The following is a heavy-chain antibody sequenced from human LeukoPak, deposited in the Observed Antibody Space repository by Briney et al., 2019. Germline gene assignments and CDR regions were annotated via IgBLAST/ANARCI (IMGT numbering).Heavy chain of an antibody. V-gene: IGHV3-21*01. Sequence: GSLRLSCAASGFTFSSYSMNWVRQAPGKGLEWVSSISSSSSYIYYADSVKGRFTISRDNAKNSLYLQMNSLRAEDTAVYYCARESIAVAGTGDYWGQGTLVTVSS. CDR3: ARESIAVAGTGDY. D-gene: IGHD6-19*01. CDR2: ISSSSSYI. CDR1: GFTFSSYS. J-gene: IGHJ4*02.